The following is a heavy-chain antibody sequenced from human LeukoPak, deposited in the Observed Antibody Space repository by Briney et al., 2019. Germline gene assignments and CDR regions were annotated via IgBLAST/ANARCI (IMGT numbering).Heavy chain of an antibody. CDR2: ISSSGSII. V-gene: IGHV3-48*03. Sequence: GGSLRLSCASSGFAFSDFEMNWVRQAPGKGLEWVSYISSSGSIIHYADSVKGRFTISRDNAKRSLFLQMNSLRVEDTAVYYCARTMWGFDYWGQGTLVTVSS. J-gene: IGHJ4*02. CDR1: GFAFSDFE. D-gene: IGHD7-27*01. CDR3: ARTMWGFDY.